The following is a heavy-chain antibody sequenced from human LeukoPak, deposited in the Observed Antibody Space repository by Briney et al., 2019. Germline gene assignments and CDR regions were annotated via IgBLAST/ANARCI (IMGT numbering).Heavy chain of an antibody. Sequence: GGSLRLSCADSGFTFSSYRMHWGRQAPGKGLVWVSLIISDGSSTSYADSVKGRFTISRDNAKNTLYLQMNSLRAEDTAVYYCARDTGYSINYWGQGTLVTVSS. CDR1: GFTFSSYR. D-gene: IGHD6-13*01. J-gene: IGHJ4*02. CDR2: IISDGSST. CDR3: ARDTGYSINY. V-gene: IGHV3-74*01.